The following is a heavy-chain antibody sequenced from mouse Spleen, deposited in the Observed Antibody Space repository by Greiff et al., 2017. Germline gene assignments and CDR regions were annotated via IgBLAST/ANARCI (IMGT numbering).Heavy chain of an antibody. D-gene: IGHD1-1*01. CDR3: ARTTVVAHFDY. Sequence: QVQLQQPGAELVRPGSSVKLSCKASGYTFTSYWMHWVKQRPIQGLEWIGNIDPSDSATHYNQKFKDKATLTVDKSSSTAYMQLSSLTSEDSAVYHCARTTVVAHFDYWGQGTTLTVSS. CDR2: IDPSDSAT. J-gene: IGHJ2*01. V-gene: IGHV1-52*01. CDR1: GYTFTSYW.